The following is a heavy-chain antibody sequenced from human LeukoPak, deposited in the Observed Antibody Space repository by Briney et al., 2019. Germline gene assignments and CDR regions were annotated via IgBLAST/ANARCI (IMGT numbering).Heavy chain of an antibody. V-gene: IGHV1-8*01. CDR3: ARSGIAAAGRHRYYYYGMDV. CDR2: MNPNSGNT. Sequence: AAVKVSCKASGYTFTSYDINWVRQATGQGLEWMGVMNPNSGNTGYAQKFQGRVTITRNTSISTAYMELSSLRSEDTAVYYCARSGIAAAGRHRYYYYGMDVWGQGTTVTVSS. CDR1: GYTFTSYD. D-gene: IGHD6-13*01. J-gene: IGHJ6*02.